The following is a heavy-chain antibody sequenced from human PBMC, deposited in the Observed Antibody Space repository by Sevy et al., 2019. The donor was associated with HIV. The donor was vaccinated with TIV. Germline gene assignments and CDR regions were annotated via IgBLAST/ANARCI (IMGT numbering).Heavy chain of an antibody. CDR3: TRENPSYDSSSSWPDY. J-gene: IGHJ4*02. D-gene: IGHD3-22*01. Sequence: GGSLRLSCAASGFTFSYAWMTWVRQAPGKGLEWVGRIKSKTDGGTIDYAAPVKGRFTISRDDSKNTLYLQMNSLKTEDTAVYYCTRENPSYDSSSSWPDYWGQGTLVTVSS. CDR2: IKSKTDGGTI. CDR1: GFTFSYAW. V-gene: IGHV3-15*01.